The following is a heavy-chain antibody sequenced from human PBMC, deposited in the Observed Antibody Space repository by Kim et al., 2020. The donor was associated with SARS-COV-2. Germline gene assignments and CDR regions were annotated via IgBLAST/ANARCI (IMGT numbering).Heavy chain of an antibody. V-gene: IGHV3-30*18. J-gene: IGHJ4*02. CDR3: AKEGSYYSNDY. D-gene: IGHD1-26*01. Sequence: GGSLRLSCAASGFTFSSYGMHWVRQAPGKGLEWVAVISYDGSNKYYADSVKGRFTISRDNSKNTLYLQMNSLRAEDTAVYYCAKEGSYYSNDYWGQGTLVTVSS. CDR2: ISYDGSNK. CDR1: GFTFSSYG.